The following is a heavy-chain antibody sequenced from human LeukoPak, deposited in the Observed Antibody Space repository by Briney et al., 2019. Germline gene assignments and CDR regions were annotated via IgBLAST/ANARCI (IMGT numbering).Heavy chain of an antibody. CDR2: ISSSSSYI. D-gene: IGHD2-2*03. CDR1: GFTFSSYS. Sequence: PGGSLRLSCAASGFTFSSYSMNWVRQAPGKGLEWVSSISSSSSYIYYADSVKGRFTISRDNAKNSLYLQMNSLRAEDTAVYYCARELDITGKDYYGMDVWGQGTTVTVSS. J-gene: IGHJ6*02. V-gene: IGHV3-21*01. CDR3: ARELDITGKDYYGMDV.